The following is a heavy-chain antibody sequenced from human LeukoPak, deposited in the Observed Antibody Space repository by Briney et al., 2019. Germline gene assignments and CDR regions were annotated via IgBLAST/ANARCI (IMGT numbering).Heavy chain of an antibody. D-gene: IGHD2-2*01. V-gene: IGHV3-74*01. CDR2: INSDGSST. CDR1: GFTFSSFW. J-gene: IGHJ5*02. Sequence: PGGSLRLSCAASGFTFSSFWMHWVRQARGKGLVWVSRINSDGSSTNYADSVKGRFTISRDNAKNTLYLQMNSLRAEDTSVYYCVRARGSCSSTSCYNWFDPWGQGTLVTVSS. CDR3: VRARGSCSSTSCYNWFDP.